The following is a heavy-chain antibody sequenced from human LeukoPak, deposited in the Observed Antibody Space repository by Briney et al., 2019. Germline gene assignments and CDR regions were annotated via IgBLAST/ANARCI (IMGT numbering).Heavy chain of an antibody. Sequence: PGGSLRLSCVASEFSVSYIYMTWVRQAPGKGLEWVSDIYPAGHTYYADSVRGRFTISRDNSKNTLYLQMNSLRDDDTAVYYCARGVGERYFDYWGQGALVTVSS. CDR3: ARGVGERYFDY. J-gene: IGHJ4*02. V-gene: IGHV3-66*01. CDR1: EFSVSYIY. CDR2: IYPAGHT. D-gene: IGHD3-10*01.